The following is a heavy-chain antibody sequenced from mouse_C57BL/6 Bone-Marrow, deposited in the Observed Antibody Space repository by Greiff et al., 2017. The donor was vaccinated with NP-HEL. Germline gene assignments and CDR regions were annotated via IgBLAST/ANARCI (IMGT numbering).Heavy chain of an antibody. CDR2: IDPSDSET. D-gene: IGHD2-3*01. J-gene: IGHJ1*03. CDR3: AGLLRGYFDV. V-gene: IGHV1-52*01. CDR1: GYTFTSYW. Sequence: QVQLQQPGAELVRPGSSVKLSCKASGYTFTSYWMHWVKQRPIQGLEWIGNIDPSDSETNYNQKFKDKATLTVDKSSSTAYMQLSSLTSEDSAVYYCAGLLRGYFDVWGTGTTVTVSS.